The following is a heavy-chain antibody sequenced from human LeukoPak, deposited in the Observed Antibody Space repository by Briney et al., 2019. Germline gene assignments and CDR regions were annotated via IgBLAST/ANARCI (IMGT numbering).Heavy chain of an antibody. J-gene: IGHJ4*02. CDR1: GYTFTSYY. Sequence: ASVKVSCKASGYTFTSYYMHWVRQAPGQGLEWMGIINPSGGSTSYAQKFQGRVTMTRDTSTSTVYMELSSLRSEDTAVYYCARAPPTGYYDSSGYYPFDSWAQGPLVPVSS. CDR2: INPSGGST. D-gene: IGHD3-22*01. CDR3: ARAPPTGYYDSSGYYPFDS. V-gene: IGHV1-46*01.